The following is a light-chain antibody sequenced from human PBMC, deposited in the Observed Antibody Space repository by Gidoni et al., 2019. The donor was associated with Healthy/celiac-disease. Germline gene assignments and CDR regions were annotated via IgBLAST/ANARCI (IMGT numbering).Light chain of an antibody. CDR2: EDN. Sequence: NFMLTQPPSVSESPGKTVTISCTRSSGSIASNYVQWYQQRPGSAPTTVIYEDNQRPAGVPDRFSGSIDSSSNSASLTISGLKTEDEADYYCQSYDSSNHKVVFGGGTKLTVL. J-gene: IGLJ2*01. CDR1: SGSIASNY. CDR3: QSYDSSNHKVV. V-gene: IGLV6-57*04.